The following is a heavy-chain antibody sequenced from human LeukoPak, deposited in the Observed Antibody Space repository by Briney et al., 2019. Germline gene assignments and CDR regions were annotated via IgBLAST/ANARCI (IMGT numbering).Heavy chain of an antibody. CDR1: GYTFTSYD. Sequence: ASVKVSCKASGYTFTSYDINWVRQATGQGLEWMGWMNPNSGNTGYAQKFQGRVTITRNTSISTAYMELSSLRSEDTAVYYCARGSVLSWSHLTAFDYWGQGTLVTVSS. J-gene: IGHJ4*02. D-gene: IGHD2-8*01. CDR3: ARGSVLSWSHLTAFDY. CDR2: MNPNSGNT. V-gene: IGHV1-8*03.